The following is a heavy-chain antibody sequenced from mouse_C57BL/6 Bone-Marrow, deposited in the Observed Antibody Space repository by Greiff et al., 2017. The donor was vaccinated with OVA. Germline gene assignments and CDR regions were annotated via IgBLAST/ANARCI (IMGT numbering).Heavy chain of an antibody. Sequence: QVQLQQSGPELVKPGASVKISCKASGYAFSSSWMNWVKQRPGRGLEWIGRIYPGDGDTNYNGKFKGKATLTADKSSSTAYMQHSSLTSEYSAVCYCTGSDYWGRGNLITVSA. V-gene: IGHV1-82*01. J-gene: IGHJ3*01. CDR2: IYPGDGDT. CDR3: TGSDY. CDR1: GYAFSSSW.